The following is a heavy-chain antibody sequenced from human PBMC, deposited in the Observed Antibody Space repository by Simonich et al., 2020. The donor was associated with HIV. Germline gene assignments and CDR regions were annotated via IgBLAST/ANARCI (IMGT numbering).Heavy chain of an antibody. CDR2: INTNSGNP. Sequence: QVQLVQSGSELKKPGASVKISCKTSGYTFTSYPMNWVRQAPGQGLEWMGSINTNSGNPTYALGFTGRFVFSLDTSVSTAYLQISSLKAEDTAVYDCVRGGSLIIVGNWFDPWGQGTLVTVSS. V-gene: IGHV7-4-1*02. CDR1: GYTFTSYP. J-gene: IGHJ5*02. CDR3: VRGGSLIIVGNWFDP. D-gene: IGHD3-22*01.